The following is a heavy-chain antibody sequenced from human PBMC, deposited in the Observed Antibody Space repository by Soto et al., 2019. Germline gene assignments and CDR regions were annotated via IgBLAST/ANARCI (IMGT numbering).Heavy chain of an antibody. Sequence: QVQLVESGGGLVKPGGSLRLSCEASGFTFSDYYMSWIRQAPGKGLEWVSYVSDRAKRIYYADSVKGRFTISRDNTKNSLYLQLNSLRAEDTAVYYCARQWLTGGSGNGMDVWGQGTTVTVSS. CDR1: GFTFSDYY. J-gene: IGHJ6*02. CDR2: VSDRAKRI. CDR3: ARQWLTGGSGNGMDV. V-gene: IGHV3-11*01. D-gene: IGHD3-16*01.